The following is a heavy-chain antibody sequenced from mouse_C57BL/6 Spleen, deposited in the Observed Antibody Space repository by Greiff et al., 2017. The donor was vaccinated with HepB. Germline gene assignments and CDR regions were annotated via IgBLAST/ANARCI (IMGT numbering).Heavy chain of an antibody. J-gene: IGHJ4*01. CDR1: GYAFSSYW. CDR3: ARIGLLNYAMDY. CDR2: IYPGDGDT. Sequence: VQLQESGAELVKPGASVKISCKASGYAFSSYWMNWVKQRPGKGLEWIGQIYPGDGDTNYNGKFKGKATLTADKSSSTAYMQLSSLTSEDSAVYFCARIGLLNYAMDYWGQGTSVTVSS. D-gene: IGHD2-10*01. V-gene: IGHV1-80*01.